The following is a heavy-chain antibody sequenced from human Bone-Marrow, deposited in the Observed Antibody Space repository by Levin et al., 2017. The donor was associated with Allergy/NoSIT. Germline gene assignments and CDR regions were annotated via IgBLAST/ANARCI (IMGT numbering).Heavy chain of an antibody. CDR3: ARHAGPIHLWLMDY. CDR1: GGSISTYY. V-gene: IGHV4-59*08. Sequence: PSETLSLTCTVSGGSISTYYWSWIRQPPGKGLEWIGYVYYSGSTNYNPSLKSRVTMSVDTSKNHFSLKLSPVTAADTALYYCARHAGPIHLWLMDYWGQGTLVTVSS. D-gene: IGHD5-18*01. CDR2: VYYSGST. J-gene: IGHJ4*02.